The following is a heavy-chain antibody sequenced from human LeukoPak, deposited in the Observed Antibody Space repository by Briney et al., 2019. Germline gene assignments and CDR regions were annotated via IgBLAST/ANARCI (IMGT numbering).Heavy chain of an antibody. CDR1: GFTFSSYS. J-gene: IGHJ3*02. Sequence: GGSLRLSCAASGFTFSSYSMSWVRQAPGKGLEWVSVLYSGASTYYADSVKGRFTISRDNSKNTLYLQMNSLRAEDTAVYYCASDNYDGAFDIWGQGTMVTVSS. V-gene: IGHV3-53*01. CDR2: LYSGAST. CDR3: ASDNYDGAFDI. D-gene: IGHD3-22*01.